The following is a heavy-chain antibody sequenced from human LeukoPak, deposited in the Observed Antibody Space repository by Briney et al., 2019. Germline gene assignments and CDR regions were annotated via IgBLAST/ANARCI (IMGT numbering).Heavy chain of an antibody. D-gene: IGHD2-15*01. V-gene: IGHV3-21*01. Sequence: PGGSLRLSCAASGFTFSSYSMNWVRQAPGKGLEWVSSISSSSSYIYYADSVKGRFTVSRDNAKNSLYLQMNSLRAEDTAVYYCARALSSEVAAIWEGYYGMDVWGQGTTVTVSS. CDR2: ISSSSSYI. CDR1: GFTFSSYS. J-gene: IGHJ6*02. CDR3: ARALSSEVAAIWEGYYGMDV.